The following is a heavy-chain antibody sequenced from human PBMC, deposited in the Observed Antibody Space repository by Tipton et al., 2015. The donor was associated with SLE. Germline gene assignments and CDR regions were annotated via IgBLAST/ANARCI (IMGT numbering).Heavy chain of an antibody. V-gene: IGHV4-59*12. D-gene: IGHD6-13*01. J-gene: IGHJ4*02. CDR3: ARWGIAADGVGRFIDS. Sequence: PSLKSRVTISLDTSRNQFSLRLNSVTAADTAVYYCARWGIAADGVGRFIDSWGQGTLVTVSS.